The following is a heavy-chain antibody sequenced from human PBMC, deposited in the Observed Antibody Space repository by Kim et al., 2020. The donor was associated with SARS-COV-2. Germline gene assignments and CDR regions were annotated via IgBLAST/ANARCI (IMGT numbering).Heavy chain of an antibody. CDR3: ARAKNTGYCSGGSCPSFYGLDV. V-gene: IGHV3-30*04. CDR1: GFPFSSYV. J-gene: IGHJ6*02. D-gene: IGHD2-15*01. Sequence: GVSLRLSCAASGFPFSSYVMHWVRQAPGKGLEWVAFISYDGNTEYYADSLKGRFTISRDNSKNTLYLQINSLRAEDTAVYYCARAKNTGYCSGGSCPSFYGLDVWGQGTTVTVSS. CDR2: ISYDGNTE.